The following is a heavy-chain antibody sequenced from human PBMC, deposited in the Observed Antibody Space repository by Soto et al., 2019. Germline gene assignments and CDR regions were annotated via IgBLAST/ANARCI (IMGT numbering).Heavy chain of an antibody. D-gene: IGHD2-15*01. CDR1: GGTFSSYA. Sequence: QVQLVQSGAEVTKPGSSVKVSCKASGGTFSSYAISWVRQAPGQGREWMGGIIPLFGTTNYAQKFQGRVRIAADESTSTASMHLSSLRSEDTAVYYCARDVPGYGSGGSCYLNWGQGTLVTVSS. J-gene: IGHJ4*02. CDR3: ARDVPGYGSGGSCYLN. CDR2: IIPLFGTT. V-gene: IGHV1-69*01.